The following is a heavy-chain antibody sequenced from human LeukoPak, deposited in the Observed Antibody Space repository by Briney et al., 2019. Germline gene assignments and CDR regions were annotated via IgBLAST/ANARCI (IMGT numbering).Heavy chain of an antibody. D-gene: IGHD2-2*01. CDR1: GFTFSSYS. CDR2: ISSSSSYI. J-gene: IGHJ4*02. CDR3: ARDGGRYCSSTSCYFLY. Sequence: GGCLRLSCAASGFTFSSYSMNWVRQAPGRGLEWVSSISSSSSYIYYADSVKGRFTISRDNAKNSLYLQMNSLRAKDTAVYYCARDGGRYCSSTSCYFLYSEQGTLVTVSS. V-gene: IGHV3-21*01.